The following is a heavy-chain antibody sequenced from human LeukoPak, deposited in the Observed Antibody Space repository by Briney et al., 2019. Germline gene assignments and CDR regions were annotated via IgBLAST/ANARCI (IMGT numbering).Heavy chain of an antibody. D-gene: IGHD3-10*01. J-gene: IGHJ5*02. V-gene: IGHV4-34*01. CDR1: GGSFSGYY. CDR3: ARLVYYYGSGSYRDNWFDP. CDR2: INHSGST. Sequence: SETLSLTCAVYGGSFSGYYWSRIRQPPGKGLEWIGEINHSGSTNYNPSLKSRVTISVDTSKNQFSLKLSSVTAADTAVYYCARLVYYYGSGSYRDNWFDPWGQGTLVTVSS.